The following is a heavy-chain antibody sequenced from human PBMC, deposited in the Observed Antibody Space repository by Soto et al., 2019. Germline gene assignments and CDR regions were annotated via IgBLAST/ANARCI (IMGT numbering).Heavy chain of an antibody. CDR3: ARDCSSTSCYSYPLKSDYYYYYGMDV. J-gene: IGHJ6*02. V-gene: IGHV1-18*04. CDR2: ISAYNGNT. CDR1: GYTFTSYG. D-gene: IGHD2-2*01. Sequence: ASVKVSCKASGYTFTSYGISWVRQAPGQGLEWMGWISAYNGNTNYAQKLQGRVTMTTDTSTSTAYMELRSLRSDDTAVYYCARDCSSTSCYSYPLKSDYYYYYGMDVWGQGTTVTVSS.